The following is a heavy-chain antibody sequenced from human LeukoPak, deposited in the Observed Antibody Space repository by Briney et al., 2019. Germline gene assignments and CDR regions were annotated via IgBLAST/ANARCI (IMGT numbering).Heavy chain of an antibody. J-gene: IGHJ4*02. V-gene: IGHV3-30*02. CDR3: AKDLEVATGPAR. CDR2: IRSDGSNK. Sequence: GGSLRLSCAASGFTFSSYGMHWVRQAPGKGLEWVAFIRSDGSNKYYADSVKGRFTISRDNSKNTLYLQMNSLRAEDTAVYYCAKDLEVATGPARWGQGTLVTVSS. CDR1: GFTFSSYG. D-gene: IGHD5-24*01.